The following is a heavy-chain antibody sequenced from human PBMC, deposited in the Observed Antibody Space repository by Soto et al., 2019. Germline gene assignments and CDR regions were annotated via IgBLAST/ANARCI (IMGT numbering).Heavy chain of an antibody. J-gene: IGHJ4*02. CDR2: ISSRGSTA. D-gene: IGHD3-10*01. Sequence: PGGSLRLSCAASGLTFSRIELHWVRQAPGKGLEWISYISSRGSTAYYASSVEGRFTISRDNDNNSVYLQMDSLRAEDTALYYCTRAAWFPYLSFYCGQGALGTVSS. CDR3: TRAAWFPYLSFY. V-gene: IGHV3-48*03. CDR1: GLTFSRIE.